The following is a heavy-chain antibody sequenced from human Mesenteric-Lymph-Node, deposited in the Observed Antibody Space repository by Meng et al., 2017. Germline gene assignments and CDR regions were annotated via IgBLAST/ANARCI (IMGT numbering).Heavy chain of an antibody. CDR3: ARDLGYCSGGSCYLHKYNWFDP. J-gene: IGHJ5*02. V-gene: IGHV1-2*06. Sequence: VQLVRPGGREKQPGSSWQFICKASAYPLTGDYTHWVRNAREQWLEWMERINPTSGVTNNAQNVQGSVYMTWDKSISTASMELSRLRSYDTAVYYCARDLGYCSGGSCYLHKYNWFDPWGQGTLVTVSS. CDR2: INPTSGVT. D-gene: IGHD2-15*01. CDR1: AYPLTGDY.